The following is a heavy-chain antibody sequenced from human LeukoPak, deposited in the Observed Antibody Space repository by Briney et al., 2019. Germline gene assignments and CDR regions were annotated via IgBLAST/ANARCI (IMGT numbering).Heavy chain of an antibody. Sequence: ASVKVSCKASGGTFSSYAISWVRQAPGQGLEWMGIINPSGGTTNYAQKFRGRVTMTRDMSTSTVYMELSSLRSEDTAVYFCASAPRYSSGWPNNWFDPWGQGTLVTVSS. CDR2: INPSGGTT. D-gene: IGHD6-25*01. J-gene: IGHJ5*02. V-gene: IGHV1-46*01. CDR3: ASAPRYSSGWPNNWFDP. CDR1: GGTFSSYA.